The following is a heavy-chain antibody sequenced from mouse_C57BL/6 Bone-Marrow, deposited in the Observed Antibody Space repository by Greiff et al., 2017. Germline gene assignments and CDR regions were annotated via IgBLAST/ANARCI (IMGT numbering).Heavy chain of an antibody. J-gene: IGHJ3*01. CDR2: IYPGNSDT. V-gene: IGHV1-5*01. D-gene: IGHD2-3*01. CDR3: TYDGYFSWFAY. Sequence: EVQLQQSGTVLARPGASVKMSCKTSGYTFTSYWMHWVKQRPGQGLEWIGAIYPGNSDTSYNQKFKGKAKLTAVTSASTAYMELSSLTNEDSAVYYCTYDGYFSWFAYWGQGTLVTVSA. CDR1: GYTFTSYW.